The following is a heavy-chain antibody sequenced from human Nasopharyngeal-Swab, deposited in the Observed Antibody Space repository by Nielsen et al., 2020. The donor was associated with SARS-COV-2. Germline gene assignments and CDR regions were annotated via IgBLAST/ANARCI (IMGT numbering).Heavy chain of an antibody. D-gene: IGHD1-26*01. J-gene: IGHJ3*02. CDR1: GFTFSNYG. V-gene: IGHV3-9*01. CDR3: AGAAGSYEGVYAFDI. CDR2: ISWNSGSI. Sequence: SLKISCAASGFTFSNYGMHWVRQAPGKGLEWVSGISWNSGSIGYADSVKGRFTISRDNAKNSLYLQMNSLRAEDTALYYCAGAAGSYEGVYAFDIWGQGTMVTVSS.